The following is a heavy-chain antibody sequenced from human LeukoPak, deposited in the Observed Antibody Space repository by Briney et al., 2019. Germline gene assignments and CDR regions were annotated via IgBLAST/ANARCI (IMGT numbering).Heavy chain of an antibody. CDR1: GYTFTGYY. CDR2: INPNSGGT. J-gene: IGHJ4*02. D-gene: IGHD5-18*01. Sequence: ASVKVSCKTSGYTFTGYYLHWVRQAPGQGLEWMGWINPNSGGTNYAQKFRGRVTMTRDTSISTAYMELSRLRSDDTAVYYCARDSAPGDTYGLLGIDSWGQGTLVTVSS. CDR3: ARDSAPGDTYGLLGIDS. V-gene: IGHV1-2*02.